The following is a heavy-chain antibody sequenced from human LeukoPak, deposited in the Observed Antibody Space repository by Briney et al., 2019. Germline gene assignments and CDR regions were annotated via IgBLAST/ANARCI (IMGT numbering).Heavy chain of an antibody. D-gene: IGHD3-3*01. J-gene: IGHJ4*02. CDR3: ARNAPPWIWSGYYQPSGTLDY. Sequence: PGGSLRLSCAASGFTFSGYAMSWVRQAPGKGLEWVAVISYDGSNKYYADSVKGRFTISRDNSKNTLYLQMNSLRAEDTAVYYCARNAPPWIWSGYYQPSGTLDYWGQGTLVTVSS. CDR1: GFTFSGYA. V-gene: IGHV3-30-3*01. CDR2: ISYDGSNK.